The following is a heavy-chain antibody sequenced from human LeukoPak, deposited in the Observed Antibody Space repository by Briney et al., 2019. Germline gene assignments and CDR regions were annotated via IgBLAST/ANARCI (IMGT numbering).Heavy chain of an antibody. D-gene: IGHD3-22*01. CDR3: ARDGFTMIVVGWYFDL. V-gene: IGHV3-33*01. Sequence: GRSLRLSCVASGFTFSSYGMHWARQAPGKGLEWVAVIWYDGSNKDYADSVKGRFTISRDNSKNTLYLQMNSLRAEDTAVYYCARDGFTMIVVGWYFDLWGRRALLTVSS. J-gene: IGHJ2*01. CDR2: IWYDGSNK. CDR1: GFTFSSYG.